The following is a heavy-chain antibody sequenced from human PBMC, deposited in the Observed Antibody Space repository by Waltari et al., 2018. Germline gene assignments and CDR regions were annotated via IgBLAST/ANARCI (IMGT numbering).Heavy chain of an antibody. Sequence: QVQLQESGPGLVKHSQTMSLNCTVPGGSIRSGSYYWSWVRQHPGKGLEWIGYTYYSGSTYYNPSLKSRVTISVDTSKNQFSLKLSSVTAADTAVYYCARADWPDWFDPWGQGTLVTVSS. CDR3: ARADWPDWFDP. CDR2: TYYSGST. D-gene: IGHD3-9*01. J-gene: IGHJ5*02. CDR1: GGSIRSGSYY. V-gene: IGHV4-31*03.